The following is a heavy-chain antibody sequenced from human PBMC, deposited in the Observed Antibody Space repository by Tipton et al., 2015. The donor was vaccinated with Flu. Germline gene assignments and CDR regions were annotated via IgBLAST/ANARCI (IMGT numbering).Heavy chain of an antibody. V-gene: IGHV4-4*07. J-gene: IGHJ1*01. Sequence: TLSLTCTVSGGSLSSYFWSWIRQPAGKGLEWIGRIYPSGNTNYNPSLQSRVTMSVDTSRNQFSLKLRSVTAADTAVYYCARDRGDNAEYFQHWGQGTLVTVSS. CDR2: IYPSGNT. CDR3: ARDRGDNAEYFQH. D-gene: IGHD4-17*01. CDR1: GGSLSSYF.